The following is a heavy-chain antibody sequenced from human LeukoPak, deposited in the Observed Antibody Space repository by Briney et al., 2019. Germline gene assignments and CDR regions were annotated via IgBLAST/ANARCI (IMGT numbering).Heavy chain of an antibody. CDR1: GDSISSSDNY. V-gene: IGHV4-39*01. J-gene: IGHJ4*02. CDR3: ARRTSNPVGAIDY. CDR2: FRYGGST. D-gene: IGHD1-26*01. Sequence: SETLSLTCTVSGDSISSSDNYWGWIRRPPGKGLEWIGAFRYGGSTYYNPSLKSRVIISVDTSKNQFSLKLRSVTASDTALYYCARRTSNPVGAIDYWGQGTLVAVSS.